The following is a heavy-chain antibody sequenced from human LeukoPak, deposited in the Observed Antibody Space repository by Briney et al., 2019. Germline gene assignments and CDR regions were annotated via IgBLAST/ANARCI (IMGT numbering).Heavy chain of an antibody. CDR2: ISWNSGSI. J-gene: IGHJ6*03. Sequence: GGSLRLSCAASGFTFDDYAMHWVRQAPGRGLEGVSGISWNSGSIGYADSVKGRFTISRDNAKNSLYLQMNSLRAEDTALYYCAKGSDYYYYYMDVWGKGTTVTVSS. CDR1: GFTFDDYA. CDR3: AKGSDYYYYYMDV. V-gene: IGHV3-9*01.